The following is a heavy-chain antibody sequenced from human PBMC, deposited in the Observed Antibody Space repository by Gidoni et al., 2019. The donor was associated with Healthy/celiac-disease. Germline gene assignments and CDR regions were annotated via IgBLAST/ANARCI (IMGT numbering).Heavy chain of an antibody. CDR1: GFPFDDYA. D-gene: IGHD5-18*01. J-gene: IGHJ4*02. Sequence: EVQLVESGGGLVQPGRSLRLSCAASGFPFDDYAMHWVRQAPGKGLEWVSGISWNSGSIGYADSVKGRFTISRDNAKNSLYLQMNSLRAEDTALYYCAKDGYSYGLRPQFADYWGQGTLVTVSS. V-gene: IGHV3-9*01. CDR2: ISWNSGSI. CDR3: AKDGYSYGLRPQFADY.